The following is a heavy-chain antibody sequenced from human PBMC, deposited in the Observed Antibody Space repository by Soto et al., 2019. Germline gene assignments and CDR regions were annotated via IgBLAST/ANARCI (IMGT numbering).Heavy chain of an antibody. CDR2: ISGSGGST. Sequence: EVQLLESGGGLVQPGGSLRLSCAASGFTFSSYAMSWLRQAPGKGLEWVSAISGSGGSTYYADSVNGRFTISRDNSKKPLYLQMNSLRDEDTAVYYCEAVAGTPGNWFDPWGQGTMVTVSS. D-gene: IGHD6-19*01. J-gene: IGHJ5*02. CDR1: GFTFSSYA. CDR3: EAVAGTPGNWFDP. V-gene: IGHV3-23*01.